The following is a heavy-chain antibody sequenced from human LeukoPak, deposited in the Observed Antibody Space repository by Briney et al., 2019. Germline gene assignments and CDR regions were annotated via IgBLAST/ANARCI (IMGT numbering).Heavy chain of an antibody. CDR3: AKDLKSYSSSPDY. CDR2: ISGSGGST. CDR1: GFTFSSYA. D-gene: IGHD6-13*01. J-gene: IGHJ4*02. Sequence: GGSLRLSCAASGFTFSSYAMSWVRQAPGKGLEWVSAISGSGGSTYYADSVKGRFTISRDNSKNTLYLQMNSLRAEDTAVYFCAKDLKSYSSSPDYWGQGTLVTVSS. V-gene: IGHV3-23*01.